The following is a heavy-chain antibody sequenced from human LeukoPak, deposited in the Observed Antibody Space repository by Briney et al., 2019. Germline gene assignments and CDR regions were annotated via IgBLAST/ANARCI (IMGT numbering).Heavy chain of an antibody. V-gene: IGHV3-23*01. CDR2: ISGSGGST. CDR3: AKDLAASGATTLLLDD. J-gene: IGHJ4*02. D-gene: IGHD1-26*01. CDR1: GFTFSSNA. Sequence: GGSLRLSCAASGFTFSSNAMSWVRQAPGKGLEWVSAISGSGGSTYHVESVKGRFTISRDNSKNTVYLQMNSLRAEDTAVYYCAKDLAASGATTLLLDDWGQGTLVTVSS.